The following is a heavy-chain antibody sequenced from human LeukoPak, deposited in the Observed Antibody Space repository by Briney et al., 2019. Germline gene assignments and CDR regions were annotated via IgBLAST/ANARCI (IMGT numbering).Heavy chain of an antibody. CDR1: GFTLTNYW. J-gene: IGHJ4*02. D-gene: IGHD5-18*01. CDR2: VDWYGETR. Sequence: GASLRLSCAASGFTLTNYWMHWVRQAPGKGLVWVARVDWYGETRTYADSVKGRFTISRGNAKKAMYLQMNSLRAEDTDVYYCARGGGYSYGSFDYWGQGTLVTVSS. V-gene: IGHV3-74*03. CDR3: ARGGGYSYGSFDY.